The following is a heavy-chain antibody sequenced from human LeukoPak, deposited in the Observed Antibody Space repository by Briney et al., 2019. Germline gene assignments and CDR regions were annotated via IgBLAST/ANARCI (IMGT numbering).Heavy chain of an antibody. D-gene: IGHD6-19*01. CDR3: ARQRSSYYFDS. J-gene: IGHJ4*02. CDR1: GSTFSDHY. Sequence: GGSLRLSCAVSGSTFSDHYVSWIRQAPGKGLDWLSYISPSGITTKYADSVKGRFTVSRDNAKNPVFLQLNNLRVEDTAVYFCARQRSSYYFDSWGQGTLVTVSS. CDR2: ISPSGITT. V-gene: IGHV3-11*01.